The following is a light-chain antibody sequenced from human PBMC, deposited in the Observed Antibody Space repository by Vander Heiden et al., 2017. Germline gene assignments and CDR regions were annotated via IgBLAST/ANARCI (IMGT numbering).Light chain of an antibody. Sequence: QLVLTQSPSASASLGASVNLTCTLSSGHTNYAIAWPQQRPEKGPRYLMRLNSDGSHSKGDGIPDRFSGSSSGAERYLTISSLQSEDETDYYCQTWGTGIVVFGGGTKLTV. CDR1: SGHTNYA. J-gene: IGLJ2*01. CDR3: QTWGTGIVV. CDR2: LNSDGSH. V-gene: IGLV4-69*01.